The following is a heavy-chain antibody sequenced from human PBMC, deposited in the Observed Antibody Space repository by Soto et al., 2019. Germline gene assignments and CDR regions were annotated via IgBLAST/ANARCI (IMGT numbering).Heavy chain of an antibody. CDR2: ISGSGGST. CDR1: GFTFNNYA. J-gene: IGHJ4*02. D-gene: IGHD6-13*01. V-gene: IGHV3-23*01. CDR3: AKEPKPYSSSWSFDN. Sequence: GGSLRLSCAASGFTFNNYAVSWVRQAPGKGLVWVSAISGSGGSTYYADSVKGRFTIARDNSKNTLYLQMNSLRAEDTAVYYCAKEPKPYSSSWSFDNWGQGTLVTVSS.